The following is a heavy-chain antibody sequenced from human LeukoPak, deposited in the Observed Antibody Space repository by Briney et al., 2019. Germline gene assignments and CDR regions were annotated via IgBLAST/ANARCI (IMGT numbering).Heavy chain of an antibody. CDR3: ARLVGATTDYYYYYYMDV. V-gene: IGHV3-53*01. J-gene: IGHJ6*03. CDR1: GFTVSSNY. CDR2: IYSGGST. Sequence: GGSLRLSCAASGFTVSSNYMSWVRQAPGKGLEWVSVIYSGGSTYYADSVKGRFTISRDNSENTLYLQMNSLRAEDTAVYYCARLVGATTDYYYYYYMDVWGKGTTVTVSS. D-gene: IGHD1-26*01.